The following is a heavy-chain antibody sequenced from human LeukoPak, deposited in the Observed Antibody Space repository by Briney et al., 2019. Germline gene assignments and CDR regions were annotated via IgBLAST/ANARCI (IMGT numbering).Heavy chain of an antibody. CDR1: GFTFSSYT. CDR2: IGTSSSTI. V-gene: IGHV3-48*01. Sequence: GGSLRLSCAASGFTFSSYTMNWVRQAPGKGLEWVSHIGTSSSTIYYADSVKVRFTISRDNAKNSLYLQMNSLRAEDTAIYYCARGGDYWGQGTLVTVSS. J-gene: IGHJ4*02. CDR3: ARGGDY.